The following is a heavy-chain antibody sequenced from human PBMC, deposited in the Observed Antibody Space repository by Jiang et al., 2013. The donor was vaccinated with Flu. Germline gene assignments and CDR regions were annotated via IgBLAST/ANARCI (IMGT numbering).Heavy chain of an antibody. CDR2: VSGSGDNT. J-gene: IGHJ4*02. CDR3: AKVRVTGTYVVDY. V-gene: IGHV3-23*01. CDR1: GFTFSSYV. D-gene: IGHD6-19*01. Sequence: ASGFTFSSYVMTWVRQPPGKGLEWVSGVSGSGDNTYYTDSVKGRFTISRDNSKNTLDLQMNSLRAEDTAVYYCAKVRVTGTYVVDYWGQGTLVTVSS.